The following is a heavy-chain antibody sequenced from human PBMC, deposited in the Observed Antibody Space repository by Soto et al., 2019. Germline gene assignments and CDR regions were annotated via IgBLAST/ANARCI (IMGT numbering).Heavy chain of an antibody. J-gene: IGHJ4*02. CDR3: ERRRAGIRYYFHH. CDR1: GFTFSTYA. Sequence: QVQLVESGGGVVQPGGSLRLCCVASGFTFSTYAIHWVRQAPGKGLEWVALVAVDASLEDYADSVKGRSTVSRDNSKSKLDFHMNSLSPVDTAFYYGERRRAGIRYYFHHWGQGILVPGSS. D-gene: IGHD6-19*01. CDR2: VAVDASLE. V-gene: IGHV3-30-3*01.